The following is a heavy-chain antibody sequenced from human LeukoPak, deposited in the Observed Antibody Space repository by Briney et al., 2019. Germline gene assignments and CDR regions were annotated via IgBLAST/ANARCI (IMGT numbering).Heavy chain of an antibody. D-gene: IGHD6-13*01. V-gene: IGHV1-2*02. Sequence: ASVKVSCKASGYTFTGYYMHWVRQAPGQGLEWMGWINPNSGGTNYAQKFQGRVTMTRDTSISTAYMELSRLRSDDTAVYYCARGAAAGSTAWWYFDLWGRGTLVTVSS. CDR1: GYTFTGYY. J-gene: IGHJ2*01. CDR3: ARGAAAGSTAWWYFDL. CDR2: INPNSGGT.